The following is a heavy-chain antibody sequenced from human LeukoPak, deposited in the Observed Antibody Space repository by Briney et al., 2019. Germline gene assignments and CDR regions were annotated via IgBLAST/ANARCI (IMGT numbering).Heavy chain of an antibody. J-gene: IGHJ4*02. V-gene: IGHV1-24*01. Sequence: GASVKVSCKVSGYTLTELSMHWVGQAPGKGREWMGGFDPEHGETVYARKCQGRITMTQDTSTHTAYMELSSLRSDDTAVYYCAITHGDYGSPDYWGQGTLVTVSS. D-gene: IGHD4-17*01. CDR3: AITHGDYGSPDY. CDR1: GYTLTELS. CDR2: FDPEHGET.